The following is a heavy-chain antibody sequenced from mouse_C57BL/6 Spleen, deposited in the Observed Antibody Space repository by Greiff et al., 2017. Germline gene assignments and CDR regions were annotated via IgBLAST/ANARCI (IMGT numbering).Heavy chain of an antibody. Sequence: EVKLVESGGGLVEPGGALKLSCAASGFTFSSYAMSWVRQTPEKRLEWVATISDGGSYTYYPDNVKGRFTISRDNAKNNLYLQMSHLKSEDTAMYYCAREGGPSWLAYWGQGTLVTVSA. CDR3: AREGGPSWLAY. CDR1: GFTFSSYA. V-gene: IGHV5-4*01. CDR2: ISDGGSYT. D-gene: IGHD1-1*02. J-gene: IGHJ3*01.